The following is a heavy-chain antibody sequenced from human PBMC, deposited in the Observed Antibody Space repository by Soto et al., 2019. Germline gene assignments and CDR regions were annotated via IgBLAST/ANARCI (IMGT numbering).Heavy chain of an antibody. CDR2: FYNGGTT. CDR3: ARDGSERPATY. CDR1: GGSISTYY. D-gene: IGHD3-10*01. V-gene: IGHV4-59*01. Sequence: ASDTLSLTCTVSGGSISTYYWIWIRQPPGKGLEWIGVFYNGGTTNYSPSLKSRVTISVDTSKNQFSLKLNSVTAADTAVYYCARDGSERPATYWGQGILVTFSS. J-gene: IGHJ4*02.